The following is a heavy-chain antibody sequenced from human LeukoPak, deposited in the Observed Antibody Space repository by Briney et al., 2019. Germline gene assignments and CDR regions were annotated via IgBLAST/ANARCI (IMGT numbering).Heavy chain of an antibody. V-gene: IGHV4-30-4*01. CDR3: ARERKSYGDYPYYFDS. D-gene: IGHD4-17*01. Sequence: SQTLSLTCTVSSDSISSGDYYWSWIRQPAGKGLEFIGYINKKGGTFYNPPLKSRVSISIDTSKNQFSLKLTSVTAADTAVYFCARERKSYGDYPYYFDSWGQGTLVAVSS. CDR1: SDSISSGDYY. J-gene: IGHJ4*02. CDR2: INKKGGT.